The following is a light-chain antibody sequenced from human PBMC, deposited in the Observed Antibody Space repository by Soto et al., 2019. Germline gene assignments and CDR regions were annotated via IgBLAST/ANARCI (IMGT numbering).Light chain of an antibody. Sequence: DIQMTQSPSTLSGSVGDRVTITCRASQTISSWLAWYQQKPGKAPKLLIYKASTLKSGVPSRFSGSGSGTECTLTLSSLQPDDFATYYCQHYNRYSEAVGQGTKVELK. V-gene: IGKV1-5*03. CDR1: QTISSW. CDR3: QHYNRYSEA. CDR2: KAS. J-gene: IGKJ1*01.